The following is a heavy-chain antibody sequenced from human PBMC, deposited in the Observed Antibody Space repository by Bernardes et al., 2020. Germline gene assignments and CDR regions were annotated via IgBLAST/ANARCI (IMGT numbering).Heavy chain of an antibody. D-gene: IGHD3-9*01. CDR1: GFTFSSYG. CDR2: ISYDGSNK. V-gene: IGHV3-30*18. Sequence: GGSLRLSCAASGFTFSSYGMHWVRQAPGKGLEWVAVISYDGSNKYYADSVKGRFTISRDNSKNTLYLQMNSLRAEDTAVYYFAKDPILTGYSNNWFDPWGQGTLVTVSS. J-gene: IGHJ5*02. CDR3: AKDPILTGYSNNWFDP.